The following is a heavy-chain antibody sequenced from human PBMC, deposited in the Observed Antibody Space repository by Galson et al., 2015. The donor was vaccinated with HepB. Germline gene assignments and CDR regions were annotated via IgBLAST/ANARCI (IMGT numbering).Heavy chain of an antibody. CDR3: ARDRDYRFDY. V-gene: IGHV1-18*04. CDR1: GYTFTTNG. Sequence: SVKVSCKASGYTFTTNGISWVRQAPGQGLEWMGWISANSGDTRYARNLQGRVTLTRDTSTSTAYLELRSLRSDDTAAYYCARDRDYRFDYWGQGTPVTVSS. D-gene: IGHD4/OR15-4a*01. J-gene: IGHJ4*02. CDR2: ISANSGDT.